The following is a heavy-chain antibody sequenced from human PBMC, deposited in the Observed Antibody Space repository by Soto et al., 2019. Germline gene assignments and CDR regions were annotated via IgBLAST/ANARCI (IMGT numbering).Heavy chain of an antibody. J-gene: IGHJ4*02. Sequence: GGSLRLSCAASGFTFSSYAMSWVRQAPGKGLEWVSAISGSGGSTYYADSVKGRFTISRDNSKNTLYLQMNSLRAEDTAVYYCAKDLWNYDILTGPRYYFDYWGQGTLVTVSS. CDR3: AKDLWNYDILTGPRYYFDY. D-gene: IGHD3-9*01. CDR1: GFTFSSYA. V-gene: IGHV3-23*01. CDR2: ISGSGGST.